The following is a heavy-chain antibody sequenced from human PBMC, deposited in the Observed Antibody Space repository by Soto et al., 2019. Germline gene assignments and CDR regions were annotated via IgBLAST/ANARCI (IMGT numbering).Heavy chain of an antibody. D-gene: IGHD2-8*01. CDR1: GGTIISSSYY. CDR2: IHYTGST. J-gene: IGHJ3*02. CDR3: ARRHAVPNANFDI. V-gene: IGHV4-39*01. Sequence: QLQVQESGPGLVKPSETLSLTCTVSGGTIISSSYYWGWIRQPPGKGLEWIATIHYTGSTYYNPSLGSRVSISVDASMTQVSLKVTSVTAADTAVYYCARRHAVPNANFDIWGQGTLVTVSA.